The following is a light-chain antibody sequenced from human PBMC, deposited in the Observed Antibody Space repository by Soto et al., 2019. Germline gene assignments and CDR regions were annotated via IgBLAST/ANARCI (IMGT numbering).Light chain of an antibody. J-gene: IGKJ2*01. CDR2: GTS. Sequence: DIVLTQSPDTLSLSPGERATLSCRASQSVRNSYLAWYQQKPGQPPSLVIYGTSNGATGVPDRLSGSGSGTDFSLTISRLEPEDFAVYYCHQYGSSPYTFGQGTILEIK. CDR3: HQYGSSPYT. CDR1: QSVRNSY. V-gene: IGKV3-20*01.